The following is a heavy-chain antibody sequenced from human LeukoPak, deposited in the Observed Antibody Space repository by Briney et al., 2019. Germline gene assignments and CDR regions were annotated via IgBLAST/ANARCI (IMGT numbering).Heavy chain of an antibody. CDR3: ARDRQGYSGYVYYFDY. D-gene: IGHD5-12*01. CDR1: GGSISSYY. V-gene: IGHV4-4*07. Sequence: PWETLSLTCTVSGGSISSYYWSWIRQPAGKGLEWIGRIYTSGSTNYNPSLKSRVTISVDKSKNQFSLKLSSVTAADTAVYYCARDRQGYSGYVYYFDYWGQGTLVTVSS. J-gene: IGHJ4*02. CDR2: IYTSGST.